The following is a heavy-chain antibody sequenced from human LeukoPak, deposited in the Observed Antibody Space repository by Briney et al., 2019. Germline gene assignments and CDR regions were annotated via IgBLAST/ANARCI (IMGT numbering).Heavy chain of an antibody. V-gene: IGHV1-3*01. CDR2: INAGNGNT. D-gene: IGHD3-22*01. Sequence: ASVKVSCKASGYTFTSYAMHWVRQAPGQRLEWMGWINAGNGNTKYSQKFQGRVTITRDTSASTAYMELSSLRSEDTAVYYCARDPSVPYYYDSRYFDYWGQGTQVTVSS. CDR1: GYTFTSYA. CDR3: ARDPSVPYYYDSRYFDY. J-gene: IGHJ4*02.